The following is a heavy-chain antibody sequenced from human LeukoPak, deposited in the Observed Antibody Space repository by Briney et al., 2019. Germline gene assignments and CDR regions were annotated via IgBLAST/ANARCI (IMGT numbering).Heavy chain of an antibody. V-gene: IGHV3-30*02. J-gene: IGHJ4*02. D-gene: IGHD6-19*01. CDR2: IRYDGSNK. Sequence: GGSLRLSCAASGFTFSSYGMHWVRQAPGKGLEWVAFIRYDGSNKYYADSVKGRFTISRDNSKNTLYLQMNSLRAEDTAVYYCATTPIAVAGTGDYWGQGILVTVSS. CDR3: ATTPIAVAGTGDY. CDR1: GFTFSSYG.